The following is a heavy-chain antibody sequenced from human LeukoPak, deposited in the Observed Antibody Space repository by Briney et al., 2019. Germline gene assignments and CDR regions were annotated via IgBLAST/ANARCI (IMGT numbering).Heavy chain of an antibody. D-gene: IGHD3-10*01. CDR2: ISHDGSDK. J-gene: IGHJ4*02. Sequence: GGSLTLSCAASGFTFSSYGMHWVRQAPGKGLEWVAVISHDGSDKYYADSVKGRFTISRDNSKDTLYLQMNSLRAEDTAVYYCEKDTALYYGSGSYHDYWGQGTLVTVSS. V-gene: IGHV3-30*18. CDR1: GFTFSSYG. CDR3: EKDTALYYGSGSYHDY.